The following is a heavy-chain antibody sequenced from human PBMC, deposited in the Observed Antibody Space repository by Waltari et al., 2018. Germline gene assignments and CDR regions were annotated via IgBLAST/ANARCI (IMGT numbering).Heavy chain of an antibody. CDR2: IWYDGSNK. CDR3: ARGGGSSGWGIVDY. D-gene: IGHD6-19*01. Sequence: AASGFTFSSYGMHWVRQAPGKGLEWVAVIWYDGSNKYYADSVKGRFTISRDNSKNTLYLQMNSLRAEDTAVYYCARGGGSSGWGIVDYWGQGTLVTVSS. V-gene: IGHV3-33*01. J-gene: IGHJ4*02. CDR1: GFTFSSYG.